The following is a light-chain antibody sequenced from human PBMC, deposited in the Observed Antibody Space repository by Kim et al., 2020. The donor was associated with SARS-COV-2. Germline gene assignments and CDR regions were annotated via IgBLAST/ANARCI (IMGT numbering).Light chain of an antibody. CDR1: GSDVEGYNY. J-gene: IGLJ2*01. Sequence: STTTACTVTGSDVEGYNYVTWDQKHPGKAPKLVIYDVSNRPSGVSNRFSGSKSGNTSSLTISGLQAEDEADYYCSSYTSSSTLEIFGGGTQLTVL. CDR3: SSYTSSSTLEI. CDR2: DVS. V-gene: IGLV2-14*03.